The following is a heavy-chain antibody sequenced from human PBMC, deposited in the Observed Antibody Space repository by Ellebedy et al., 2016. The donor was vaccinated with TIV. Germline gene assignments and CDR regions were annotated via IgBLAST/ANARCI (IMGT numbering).Heavy chain of an antibody. CDR2: TYYRSKWYT. V-gene: IGHV6-1*01. CDR3: ARSCSPSCWECLEY. CDR1: GDSVSGNSVA. D-gene: IGHD2-2*01. J-gene: IGHJ4*02. Sequence: SETLSLXCAISGDSVSGNSVAWSWIRQSPSRGLEWLGRTYYRSKWYTYYAESVKSRISINADTSKNLLSLQLNSVTPEDTAVYFCARSCSPSCWECLEYWGQGVLVTVSS.